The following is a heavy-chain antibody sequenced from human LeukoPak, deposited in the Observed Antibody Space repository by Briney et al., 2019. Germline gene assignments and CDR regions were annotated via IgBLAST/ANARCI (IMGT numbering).Heavy chain of an antibody. CDR1: GGSLSDYY. CDR2: INHSGST. D-gene: IGHD6-13*01. Sequence: SETLSLTCAVYGGSLSDYYWSWIRQPPGKGLEWIGEINHSGSTNYNPSLKSRVTISVDTSKNQFSLRLSSVTAADTAVYYCARGAMEWQQLRARKEPYYYYYMDVWGKGTTVTISS. V-gene: IGHV4-34*01. CDR3: ARGAMEWQQLRARKEPYYYYYMDV. J-gene: IGHJ6*03.